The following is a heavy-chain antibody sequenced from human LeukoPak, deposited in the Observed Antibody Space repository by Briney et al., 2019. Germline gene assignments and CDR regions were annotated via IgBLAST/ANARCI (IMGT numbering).Heavy chain of an antibody. V-gene: IGHV4-31*03. CDR2: IYHSGGT. CDR3: ARRSYYFDY. Sequence: SETLSLTCTVSGGSISSGGYYWSWIRQHPGKGLEWIGYIYHSGGTNYNPSLKSRVTISVDKSKNQFSLKLSSVTAADTAVYYCARRSYYFDYWGQGTLVTVSS. D-gene: IGHD1-26*01. CDR1: GGSISSGGYY. J-gene: IGHJ4*02.